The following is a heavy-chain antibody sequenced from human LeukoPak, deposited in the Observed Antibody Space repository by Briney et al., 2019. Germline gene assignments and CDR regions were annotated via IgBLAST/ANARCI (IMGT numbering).Heavy chain of an antibody. CDR1: GGSISSYY. V-gene: IGHV4-59*01. D-gene: IGHD6-19*01. CDR3: VAGIDY. J-gene: IGHJ4*02. CDR2: ICYSGST. Sequence: SETLSLTCTVSGGSISSYYWSWIRQPPGKGLEWIGYICYSGSTNYNPSLKSRVTISVDTSKNQFSLKLSSVTAADTAVYYCVAGIDYWGQGTLVTVSS.